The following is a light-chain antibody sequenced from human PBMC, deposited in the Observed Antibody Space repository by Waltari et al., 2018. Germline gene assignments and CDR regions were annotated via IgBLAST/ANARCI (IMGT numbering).Light chain of an antibody. CDR3: QKYDRLPET. CDR1: QSVSRF. V-gene: IGKV3-20*01. J-gene: IGKJ1*01. CDR2: GAS. Sequence: ELVLTQSPGTLSLSQGERGTLSCRASQSVSRFLAWYQQKPGQAPRLLIYGASTRATSSPDRCSGSGSGKDFSLTISRLEPEDFAVYYCQKYDRLPETFGQGTKVEIK.